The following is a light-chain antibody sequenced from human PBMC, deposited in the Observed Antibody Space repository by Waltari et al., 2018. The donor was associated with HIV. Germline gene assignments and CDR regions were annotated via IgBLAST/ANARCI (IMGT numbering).Light chain of an antibody. Sequence: QSVLTQPPSASGTPGQRVTISCSGSSANVGNTVYWYQQLPGTAPKVLIYRDNQRPSGVPDRFSGSRSGTSAYLDVSGLRSEDEANYFCAAWDDILSGWVFGGGTKLTVL. CDR1: SANVGNT. CDR2: RDN. V-gene: IGLV1-47*01. J-gene: IGLJ3*02. CDR3: AAWDDILSGWV.